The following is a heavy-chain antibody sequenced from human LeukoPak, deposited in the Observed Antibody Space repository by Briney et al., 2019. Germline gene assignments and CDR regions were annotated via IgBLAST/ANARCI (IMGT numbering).Heavy chain of an antibody. Sequence: PGRSLRLSCAASGFTFSSYGMHWVRQAPGKGLEWVSAISGSGDSTYYGDSVKGRFTISRDNSKNTLYLQMNSLRAEDTAVYYCAKTRPLDSSSWSHGDYWGQGTLVTVSS. CDR2: ISGSGDST. V-gene: IGHV3-23*01. CDR1: GFTFSSYG. D-gene: IGHD6-13*01. J-gene: IGHJ4*02. CDR3: AKTRPLDSSSWSHGDY.